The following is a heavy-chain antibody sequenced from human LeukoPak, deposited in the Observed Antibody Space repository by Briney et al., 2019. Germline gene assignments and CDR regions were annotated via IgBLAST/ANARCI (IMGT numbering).Heavy chain of an antibody. J-gene: IGHJ6*03. CDR3: ARGVNGGNFWIDYMDV. CDR1: GYTFSDYY. CDR2: INPNSGGT. D-gene: IGHD4-23*01. Sequence: GASVKVSCKASGYTFSDYYMHWVRQAPGQGLEWMGRINPNSGGTNILQTFQGRVTMNRDTSISTAYMELSGLRSDDTAVYYCARGVNGGNFWIDYMDVWGKGTTVTVSS. V-gene: IGHV1-2*06.